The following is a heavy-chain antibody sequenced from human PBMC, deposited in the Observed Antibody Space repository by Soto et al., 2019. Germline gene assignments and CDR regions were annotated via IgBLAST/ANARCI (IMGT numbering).Heavy chain of an antibody. CDR3: ARSIVVVTALDY. D-gene: IGHD2-21*02. Sequence: QVQLVQSGAEEKKPGASVKVSCKATGYTFTSYAMHWVRQAPGQRLEWMGWINAGNGNTKYSQKFQGQVTITRDTSASPAYMELSSLRSEDTAVYYCARSIVVVTALDYWGQGTLVTVSS. CDR2: INAGNGNT. CDR1: GYTFTSYA. J-gene: IGHJ4*02. V-gene: IGHV1-3*05.